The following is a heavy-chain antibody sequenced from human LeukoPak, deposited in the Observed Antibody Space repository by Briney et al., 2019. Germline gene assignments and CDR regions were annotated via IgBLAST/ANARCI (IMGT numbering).Heavy chain of an antibody. J-gene: IGHJ4*02. Sequence: GGSLRLSCAASGFTFSTNAMTWVRQAPGKGLEWVSAISGSGGNTYYADSVKGRFTISRDKTKNTLYLQMNSLRVEDTALYYCTKGDSEWELPGGYWGQGTLVTVSS. CDR1: GFTFSTNA. D-gene: IGHD1-26*01. CDR3: TKGDSEWELPGGY. V-gene: IGHV3-23*01. CDR2: ISGSGGNT.